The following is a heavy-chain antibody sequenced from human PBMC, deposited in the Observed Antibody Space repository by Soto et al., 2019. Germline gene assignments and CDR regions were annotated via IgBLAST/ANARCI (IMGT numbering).Heavy chain of an antibody. D-gene: IGHD3-16*01. CDR3: AHRGGRGDFDL. J-gene: IGHJ2*01. V-gene: IGHV2-5*02. CDR2: IYWDDDK. CDR1: GFSLSTSGVG. Sequence: QITLKESGPTLVKPTQTLTLTCTFSGFSLSTSGVGVGWIRQPPGKALEWLALIYWDDDKRYSPSLKSRLTSTXXTSKNQVVLTMTNRDPVDTATYYCAHRGGRGDFDLWGRGTLVTVSS.